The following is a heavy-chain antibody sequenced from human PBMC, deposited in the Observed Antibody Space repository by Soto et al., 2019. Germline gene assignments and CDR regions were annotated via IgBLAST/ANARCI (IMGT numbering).Heavy chain of an antibody. J-gene: IGHJ3*02. V-gene: IGHV3-23*01. CDR1: GFIFSNNA. CDR3: AKNSGYYYDAFDI. D-gene: IGHD3-22*01. Sequence: LRLSCAASGFIFSNNAMRWVRQAPGKGLEWVSAISGSSGSTFYADSVKGRFTISRDNSKNTLYLQMNSLRAEDTALYYCAKNSGYYYDAFDIWGQGTMVTVSS. CDR2: ISGSSGST.